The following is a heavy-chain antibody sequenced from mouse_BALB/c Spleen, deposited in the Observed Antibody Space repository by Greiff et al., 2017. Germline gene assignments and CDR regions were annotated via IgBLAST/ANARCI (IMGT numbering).Heavy chain of an antibody. D-gene: IGHD2-1*01. V-gene: IGHV1-4*01. CDR1: GYTFTSYT. J-gene: IGHJ3*01. CDR3: ARWGGNYAWFAY. Sequence: VQLQQSGAELARPGASVKMSCKASGYTFTSYTMHWVQQRPGQGLEWIGYINPSSGYTNYNQKFKDKATLTADKSSSTAYMQLSSLTSEDSAVYYCARWGGNYAWFAYWGQGTLVTVSA. CDR2: INPSSGYT.